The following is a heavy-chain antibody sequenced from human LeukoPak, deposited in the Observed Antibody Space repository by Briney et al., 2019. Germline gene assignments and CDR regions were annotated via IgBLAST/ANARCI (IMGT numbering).Heavy chain of an antibody. CDR2: ISYDGSNK. V-gene: IGHV3-30*18. CDR1: EFTFSSYG. Sequence: GGSLRLSCAASEFTFSSYGMHWVRQAPGKGLEWVAVISYDGSNKYYADSVKGRFTISRDNSKNTLYLQMNSLRAEDTAVYYCAKVAEANYCSGGSCYGPVLDPWGQGTLVTVSS. J-gene: IGHJ5*02. D-gene: IGHD2-15*01. CDR3: AKVAEANYCSGGSCYGPVLDP.